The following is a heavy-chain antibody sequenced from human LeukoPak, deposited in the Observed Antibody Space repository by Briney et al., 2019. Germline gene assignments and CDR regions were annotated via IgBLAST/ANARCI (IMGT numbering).Heavy chain of an antibody. V-gene: IGHV1-2*02. CDR3: ASSRSGWYYYFDY. D-gene: IGHD6-19*01. Sequence: ASVKVSCKASGGTFSSYDISWVRQAPGQGLEWMGWINPNSGGTNYAQEFQGRVTMTRDTSISTAYMELSRLRSDDTAVYYCASSRSGWYYYFDYWGQGTLVTVSS. CDR1: GGTFSSYD. CDR2: INPNSGGT. J-gene: IGHJ4*02.